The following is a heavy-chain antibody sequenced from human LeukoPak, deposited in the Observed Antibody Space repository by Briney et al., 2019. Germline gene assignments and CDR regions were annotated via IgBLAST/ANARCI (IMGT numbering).Heavy chain of an antibody. CDR3: AKVAGKDGYKDYHDH. CDR2: ISNSGDRP. V-gene: IGHV3-23*01. D-gene: IGHD5-24*01. CDR1: GFTFRNSA. J-gene: IGHJ4*02. Sequence: GGSLRLSCAASGFTFRNSAMSWVRQAPGKGLEWVSTISNSGDRPLYPDSVWGRFSISRDNYRDSVYLQMNSLRTEDTAVYFCAKVAGKDGYKDYHDHSGQGTLVIVSP.